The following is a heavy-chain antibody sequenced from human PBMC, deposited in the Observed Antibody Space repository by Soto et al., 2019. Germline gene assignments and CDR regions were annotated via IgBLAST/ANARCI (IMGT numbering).Heavy chain of an antibody. V-gene: IGHV1-69*08. CDR2: IIPALGTA. CDR1: GGTFSSHT. D-gene: IGHD4-17*01. Sequence: QDQLVQSGADVKKPGYSVKVSCKDSGGTFSSHTFSWVRQAPVQGLEWMGRIIPALGTATYAQKFQGRVTITADESATTVYMELNSLRSEDTAVYYCARPDFGDYWYFDLWGRGTLVTVSS. J-gene: IGHJ2*01. CDR3: ARPDFGDYWYFDL.